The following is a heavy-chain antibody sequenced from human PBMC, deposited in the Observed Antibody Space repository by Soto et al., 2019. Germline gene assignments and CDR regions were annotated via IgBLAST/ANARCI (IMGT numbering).Heavy chain of an antibody. D-gene: IGHD3-9*01. V-gene: IGHV4-59*01. CDR2: IYYSGST. CDR3: ARLMGYDILTGYRDPNSDYYYYGMDV. Sequence: SETLSLTCTVSGGSISSYYWSWIRQPPGKGLEWIGYIYYSGSTNYNPSLKSRVTISVDTSKNQFSLKLSSVTAADTAVYYCARLMGYDILTGYRDPNSDYYYYGMDVWGQGTTVTVSS. CDR1: GGSISSYY. J-gene: IGHJ6*02.